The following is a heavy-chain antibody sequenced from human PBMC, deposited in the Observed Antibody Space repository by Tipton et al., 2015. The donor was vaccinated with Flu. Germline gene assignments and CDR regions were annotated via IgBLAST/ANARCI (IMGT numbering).Heavy chain of an antibody. D-gene: IGHD6-6*01. V-gene: IGHV4-38-2*01. CDR3: ARREYSNYVSDAKNWFHS. J-gene: IGHJ5*01. CDR1: GSSIGGSYC. CDR2: ICPGSM. Sequence: TLSLTCSVSGSSIGGSYCWGWIRQPPRKGLQWIGNICPGSMYYNPSLKSRLTLSLDTSRIQFSLRLTSVTAADTAVYYCARREYSNYVSDAKNWFHSWGRGTLVTVSS.